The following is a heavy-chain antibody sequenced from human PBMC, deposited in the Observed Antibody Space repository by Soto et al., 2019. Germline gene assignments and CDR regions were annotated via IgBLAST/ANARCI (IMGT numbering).Heavy chain of an antibody. J-gene: IGHJ4*02. CDR1: GFAFSSYG. V-gene: IGHV3-30*03. CDR3: AREWDTAMVTDFDY. Sequence: TGGSLRLSCAASGFAFSSYGMHWVRQAPGKGLEWVADITYDGSNKYYADSVKGRFTISRDNAKNTLYLQMNSLRAEDTAVYYCAREWDTAMVTDFDYWGQGTLVTVSS. CDR2: ITYDGSNK. D-gene: IGHD5-18*01.